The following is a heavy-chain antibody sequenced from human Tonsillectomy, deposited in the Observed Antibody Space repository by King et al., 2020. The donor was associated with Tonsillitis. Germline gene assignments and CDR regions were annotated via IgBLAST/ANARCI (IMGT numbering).Heavy chain of an antibody. CDR2: IYHSGST. CDR3: ARDQDSSSSAEYFQH. V-gene: IGHV4-4*02. Sequence: QLQESGPGLVKPSGTLSLTCAVSGGSISSSNWWSWLRQPPGKGLEWIGEIYHSGSTNYNPSLKSRVTISVDKSKNHFSLKLSSVTAADTAVYYCARDQDSSSSAEYFQHWGQGTLVTVSS. CDR1: GGSISSSNW. D-gene: IGHD6-6*01. J-gene: IGHJ1*01.